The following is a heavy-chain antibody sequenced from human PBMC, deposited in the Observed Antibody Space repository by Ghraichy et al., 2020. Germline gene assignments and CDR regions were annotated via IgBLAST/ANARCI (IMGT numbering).Heavy chain of an antibody. CDR1: GFTFSTYA. J-gene: IGHJ4*02. V-gene: IGHV3-23*01. Sequence: GGSLRLSCAASGFTFSTYAMSWVRQAPGKGLEWVSVISFSGGNTYYADSVKGRFTISRDNSKNTLYLQMNCLRAEDTAVYYCAKAGGGNPVDYWGQGTLVTVSS. CDR3: AKAGGGNPVDY. D-gene: IGHD4-23*01. CDR2: ISFSGGNT.